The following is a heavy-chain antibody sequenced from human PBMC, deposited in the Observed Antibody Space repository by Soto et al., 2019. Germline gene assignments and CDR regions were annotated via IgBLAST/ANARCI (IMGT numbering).Heavy chain of an antibody. Sequence: PGESLKISCKGSGYSFTSYWIGWVRQMPGKGLEWMGIIYPGDSDTRYSPSFQGQVTISADKSISTAYLQWSSLKASDTAMYYCPRRVRAWADYPWFAPWGQGTLVNVSS. CDR1: GYSFTSYW. V-gene: IGHV5-51*01. CDR2: IYPGDSDT. D-gene: IGHD4-17*01. CDR3: PRRVRAWADYPWFAP. J-gene: IGHJ5*02.